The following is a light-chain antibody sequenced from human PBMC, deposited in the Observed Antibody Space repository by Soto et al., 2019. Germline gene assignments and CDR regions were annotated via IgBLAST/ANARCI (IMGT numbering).Light chain of an antibody. CDR1: RSVRSN. Sequence: EIVMTQSPATLSVSPGERVTLSCKASRSVRSNLAWYQQKPGQAPRLLISGASTRATGITDRFSGSGSGTGFTLTISRLEPEDFAVYYCQQYGSSGTFGQGTKVDI. CDR2: GAS. CDR3: QQYGSSGT. V-gene: IGKV3-20*01. J-gene: IGKJ1*01.